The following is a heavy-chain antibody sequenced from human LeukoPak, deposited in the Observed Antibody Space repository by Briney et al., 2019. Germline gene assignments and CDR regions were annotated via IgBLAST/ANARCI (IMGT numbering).Heavy chain of an antibody. J-gene: IGHJ4*02. D-gene: IGHD4-17*01. CDR1: GFTFSSYA. CDR2: ISGSGGST. CDR3: AKAEGHGDYYFDY. V-gene: IGHV3-23*01. Sequence: GASLRLSCAASGFTFSSYAMSWVSQAPGKGLEWVSAISGSGGSTYYADSVKGRFTISRDNSKNTLYLQMNSLRAEDTAVYYCAKAEGHGDYYFDYWGQGTLVTVSS.